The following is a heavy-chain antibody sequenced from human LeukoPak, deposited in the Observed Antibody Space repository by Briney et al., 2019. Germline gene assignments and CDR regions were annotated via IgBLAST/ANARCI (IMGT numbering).Heavy chain of an antibody. V-gene: IGHV1-18*04. D-gene: IGHD2-15*01. CDR3: ASDRRSGGSTNWFDP. CDR2: ISAYNGNT. J-gene: IGHJ5*02. Sequence: GASVKVSCKASGYMFTSYGINWVRQATGQGLEWMGRISAYNGNTNYAQKLQGRVTMTTDTSTSTAYMGLRSLRSDDTAVYYCASDRRSGGSTNWFDPWGQGTLVTVSS. CDR1: GYMFTSYG.